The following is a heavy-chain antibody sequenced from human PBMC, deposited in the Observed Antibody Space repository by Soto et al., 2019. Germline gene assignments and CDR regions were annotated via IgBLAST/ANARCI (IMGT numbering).Heavy chain of an antibody. CDR1: GFTFSNYA. V-gene: IGHV3-30*03. J-gene: IGHJ5*02. CDR3: ARNLYGSRAGTTYWFDP. Sequence: PGGSLRLSCAASGFTFSNYAMHWVRQAPGKGLEWVAIVSYDGDNEYYADSVRGRFFISRDNSRNTLYLQTSSLRHEDTAVYYCARNLYGSRAGTTYWFDPWGQGTLVTVSS. CDR2: VSYDGDNE. D-gene: IGHD1-7*01.